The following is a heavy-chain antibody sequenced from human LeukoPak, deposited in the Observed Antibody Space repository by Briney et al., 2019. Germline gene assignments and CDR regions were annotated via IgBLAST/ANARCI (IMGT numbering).Heavy chain of an antibody. CDR1: GFTFSSYW. Sequence: GGSLRLSCAASGFTFSSYWMHWVRQAPGKGLVWVSRINSDGSSTSYADSVKGRFTISRDNAKNTLYLQMSSLRAEDTAVYYCAKGLQHTIFGVDVCGQGTSVIVSS. CDR3: AKGLQHTIFGVDV. J-gene: IGHJ6*02. CDR2: INSDGSST. D-gene: IGHD3-3*01. V-gene: IGHV3-74*01.